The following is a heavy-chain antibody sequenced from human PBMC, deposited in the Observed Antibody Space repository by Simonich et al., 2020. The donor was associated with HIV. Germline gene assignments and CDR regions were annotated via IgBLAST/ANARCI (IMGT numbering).Heavy chain of an antibody. Sequence: QVQLQQWGAGLLKPSETLSLTCAVFGGSFSGYYWSWIRQPPGKGLEWIGEINHSASTNTNPSLKSRVTISVDTSKNQFSLKLTSVTAADTAVYYCAKVARYFGWYSTAFDYWGQGTLVTVSS. CDR1: GGSFSGYY. CDR3: AKVARYFGWYSTAFDY. CDR2: INHSAST. J-gene: IGHJ4*02. D-gene: IGHD3-9*01. V-gene: IGHV4-34*02.